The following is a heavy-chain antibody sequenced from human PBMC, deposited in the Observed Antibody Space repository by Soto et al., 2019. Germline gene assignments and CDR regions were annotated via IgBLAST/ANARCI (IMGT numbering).Heavy chain of an antibody. V-gene: IGHV4-30-4*01. CDR1: GGSISSGDNY. CDR3: ASLGTTVTLDY. Sequence: SETLSLTCTVSGGSISSGDNYWTWIRQPPGKGLEWIGYIYSSGSTYYNPSLKSRVTISVDASKNQFSLKLSSVTAADTAVYYCASLGTTVTLDYWGQGALVTVSS. J-gene: IGHJ4*02. D-gene: IGHD4-4*01. CDR2: IYSSGST.